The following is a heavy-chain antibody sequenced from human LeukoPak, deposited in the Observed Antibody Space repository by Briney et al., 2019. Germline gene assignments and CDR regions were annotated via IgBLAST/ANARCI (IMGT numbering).Heavy chain of an antibody. Sequence: GGSLRLSCAASGFTFSSYAMSWVRQAPGKGLEWVSAISGSGGSTYYADSVKGRFTISRDNSKNTPYLHMNSLRAEDTAVYYCAKGFYSSGYYYPDYWGQGTLVTVSS. V-gene: IGHV3-23*01. J-gene: IGHJ4*02. CDR3: AKGFYSSGYYYPDY. CDR2: ISGSGGST. CDR1: GFTFSSYA. D-gene: IGHD3-22*01.